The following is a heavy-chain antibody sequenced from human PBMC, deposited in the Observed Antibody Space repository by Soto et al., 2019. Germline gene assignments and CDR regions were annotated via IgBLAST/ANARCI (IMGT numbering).Heavy chain of an antibody. V-gene: IGHV4-34*01. J-gene: IGHJ3*01. D-gene: IGHD6-19*01. CDR3: ARGGSSDWQVAFDF. CDR2: VNHNGRN. CDR1: GGSFRGYF. Sequence: PSETLTLTGAFYGGSFRGYFWPWIRQTPGKGLEWIGKVNHNGRNNYNPSLKSRVTISLDMSKNQISLKLTSVTAADTAAYYCARGGSSDWQVAFDFWGQGTMVTVSS.